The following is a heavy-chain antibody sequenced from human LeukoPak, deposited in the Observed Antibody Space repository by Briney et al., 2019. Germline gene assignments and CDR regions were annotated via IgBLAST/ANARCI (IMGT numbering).Heavy chain of an antibody. J-gene: IGHJ1*01. D-gene: IGHD3-3*02. CDR2: ISQSART. CDR1: GGSISNNW. CDR3: AGFRLGISVFSEYFEH. Sequence: SETLSLTCAVTGGSISNNWWTWVRQPPGKGLEWIGEISQSARTNYNPSLKSRVTMSIDKSRNQFSLRMSSVTAADTAVYYWAGFRLGISVFSEYFEHWGQGTLVTVSS. V-gene: IGHV4-4*02.